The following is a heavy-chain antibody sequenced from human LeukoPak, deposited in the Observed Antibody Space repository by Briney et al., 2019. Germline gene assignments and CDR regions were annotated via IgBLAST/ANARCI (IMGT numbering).Heavy chain of an antibody. CDR2: INAGGGHA. CDR1: GFAFNNYV. Sequence: GGSLRLSCAASGFAFNNYVMSWVRQAPGKGLEWVSGINAGGGHAYYADSVKGRFTISRDNSKNTLYLQMNSLRAEDTAVYYCAKSEVVTDNWFDPWGQGTLVTVSS. V-gene: IGHV3-23*01. J-gene: IGHJ5*02. CDR3: AKSEVVTDNWFDP. D-gene: IGHD2-21*02.